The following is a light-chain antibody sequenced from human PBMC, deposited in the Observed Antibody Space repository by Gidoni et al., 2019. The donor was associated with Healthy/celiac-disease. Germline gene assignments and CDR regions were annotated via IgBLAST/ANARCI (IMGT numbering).Light chain of an antibody. Sequence: SSELTQDPAVSVALGQTVRITCQGDSRRSYYAIWYQQKPGQAPVLVIYGKNNRPSGIPDRFSGSSSGNTAALTITGAQAEDEADYYCNSRDSSGNHQVFGGGTKLTVL. J-gene: IGLJ3*02. CDR3: NSRDSSGNHQV. CDR1: SRRSYY. CDR2: GKN. V-gene: IGLV3-19*01.